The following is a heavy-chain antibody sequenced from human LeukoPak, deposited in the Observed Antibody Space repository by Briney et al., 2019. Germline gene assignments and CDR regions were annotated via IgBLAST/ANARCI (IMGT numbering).Heavy chain of an antibody. Sequence: PGGSLRLSCAVSGFTFSSYAMSWVRQTPGKGLEWVSAISGSGGNTYYADSVKGRFTISRDNSKSTLYLQMSSLRAEDTAVYYCAKADCSSASCSRGDDDWGQGTLVTVSS. V-gene: IGHV3-23*01. CDR3: AKADCSSASCSRGDDD. J-gene: IGHJ4*02. CDR2: ISGSGGNT. D-gene: IGHD2-2*01. CDR1: GFTFSSYA.